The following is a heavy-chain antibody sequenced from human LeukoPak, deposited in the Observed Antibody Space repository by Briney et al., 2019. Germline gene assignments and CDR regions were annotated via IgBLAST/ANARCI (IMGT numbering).Heavy chain of an antibody. V-gene: IGHV4-59*08. CDR3: ARQGIDAFDI. Sequence: SETLSLTCTVSGGSISSHYWSWIRQPPGKGLEWIAYVYYTGTRNYNPSLKSRVTISVDTSKNQISLRLSSVTAADTAVYYCARQGIDAFDIWGQGTLVTVSS. CDR1: GGSISSHY. CDR2: VYYTGTR. J-gene: IGHJ3*02.